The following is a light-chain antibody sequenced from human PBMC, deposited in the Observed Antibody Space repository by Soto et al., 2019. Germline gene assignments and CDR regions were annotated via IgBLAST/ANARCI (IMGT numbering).Light chain of an antibody. CDR1: QGIGSD. CDR3: LQDYNTPCT. J-gene: IGKJ2*02. CDR2: NTF. V-gene: IGKV1-6*01. Sequence: AIQMTQSPFFLSASVGDTVTITCRASQGIGSDLSWYQQKPGTAPKLLIYNTFSLQDGVPSRFSGSGSGTDFTLTISSLLPEDLATYFCLQDYNTPCTFGQGTKLEI.